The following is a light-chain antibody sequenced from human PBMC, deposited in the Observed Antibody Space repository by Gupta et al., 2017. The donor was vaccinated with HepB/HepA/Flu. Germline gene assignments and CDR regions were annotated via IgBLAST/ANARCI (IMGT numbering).Light chain of an antibody. Sequence: EIVLTQSPGTLSLSPGERATLSCRARQSVSSSFLAWYQQKPGQAPRLLIHGASTRATGIPDRFRGSGSGTDFTLTISRREPEDFAVYYCQQYGSSPRITFGQGTRLEIK. CDR2: GAS. V-gene: IGKV3-20*01. CDR1: QSVSSSF. CDR3: QQYGSSPRIT. J-gene: IGKJ5*01.